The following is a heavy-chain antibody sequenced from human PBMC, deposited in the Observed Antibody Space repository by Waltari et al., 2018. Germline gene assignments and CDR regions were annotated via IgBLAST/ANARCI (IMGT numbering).Heavy chain of an antibody. CDR1: GGSIRSYY. V-gene: IGHV4-4*07. CDR3: ARVFWTSASSGVSFLDP. J-gene: IGHJ5*02. CDR2: IYISGST. Sequence: QVQLQESGPGLVKPSETLSLPCTVPGGSIRSYYWSWIRQPAGKGLEWIGRIYISGSTNYNPSLKSRVTMSLDTSKNHFSLTLSSVTAADTAVYYCARVFWTSASSGVSFLDPWGQGTLVTVSS. D-gene: IGHD3-3*01.